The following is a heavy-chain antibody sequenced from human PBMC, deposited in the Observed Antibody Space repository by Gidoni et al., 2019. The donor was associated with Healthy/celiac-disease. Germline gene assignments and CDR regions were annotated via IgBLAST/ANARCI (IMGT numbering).Heavy chain of an antibody. CDR1: GFTFSSYA. J-gene: IGHJ6*02. CDR3: AKGERTLYSSSWLPETKADYYYGMDV. Sequence: EVQLLESGGGLVQHGGSLRLSCAASGFTFSSYALRWVRQAPGKGLEWVLAISGSGGSTYYADSGEGRFTISRDNSKNTLYLQMNSLRAEDTAVYYCAKGERTLYSSSWLPETKADYYYGMDVWGQGTTVTVSS. D-gene: IGHD6-13*01. V-gene: IGHV3-23*01. CDR2: ISGSGGST.